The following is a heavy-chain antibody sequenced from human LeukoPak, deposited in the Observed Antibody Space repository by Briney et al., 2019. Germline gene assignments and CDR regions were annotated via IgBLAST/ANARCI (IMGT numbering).Heavy chain of an antibody. D-gene: IGHD2-15*01. CDR2: INPNSGGT. J-gene: IGHJ4*02. CDR1: GYTFTGYY. CDR3: AREIGGLYYFDY. V-gene: IGHV1-2*02. Sequence: ASVKVSCKASGYTFTGYYIHWVRQAPGQGLEWMGWINPNSGGTNYAQKFQGRVTMTRDTSIRTAYMELSRLRSDDTAVYYCAREIGGLYYFDYGGQGTLVTVSS.